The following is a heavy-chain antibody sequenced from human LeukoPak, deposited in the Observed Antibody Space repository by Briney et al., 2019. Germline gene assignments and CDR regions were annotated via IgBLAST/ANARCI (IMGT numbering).Heavy chain of an antibody. CDR3: AIAFGDSYLLDY. CDR2: IWYDGSNK. Sequence: GGSLRLSCAASGFTFSSYGMHWVRQAPGKGLEWVAVIWYDGSNKYYADSVKGRFTISRDNSKNTLYLQMNSLRAEDTAVYYCAIAFGDSYLLDYWGQGTPVTVSS. D-gene: IGHD2-21*02. CDR1: GFTFSSYG. V-gene: IGHV3-33*01. J-gene: IGHJ4*02.